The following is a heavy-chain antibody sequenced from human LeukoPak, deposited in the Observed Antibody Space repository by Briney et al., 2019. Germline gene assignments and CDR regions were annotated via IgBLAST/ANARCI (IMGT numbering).Heavy chain of an antibody. J-gene: IGHJ4*02. CDR1: GFTFSSYW. D-gene: IGHD3-22*01. CDR2: INVEGNYF. CDR3: ARDLTGPYDH. V-gene: IGHV3-74*01. Sequence: GGSLRLSCAASGFTFSSYWMHWVRQAPGKGLDWVARINVEGNYFDYAESVKGRFTISRDSGKNSLYLQMNSLRAEDTAVYSCARDLTGPYDHWGQGTLVTVSS.